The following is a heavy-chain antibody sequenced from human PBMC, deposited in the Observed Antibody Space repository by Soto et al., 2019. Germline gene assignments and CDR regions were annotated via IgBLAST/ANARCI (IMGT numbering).Heavy chain of an antibody. J-gene: IGHJ4*02. CDR3: GIYSAYDFVFDH. V-gene: IGHV4-34*01. CDR1: GGSFSAYY. Sequence: PSETLSLTCAVYGGSFSAYYWTWIRQPPGKGLEWIGEISHSGRTKYNPSLKSRVSISGDTAKNQCSLKVTSVTAADTAVYYCGIYSAYDFVFDHWGQRTLVTVSS. D-gene: IGHD5-12*01. CDR2: ISHSGRT.